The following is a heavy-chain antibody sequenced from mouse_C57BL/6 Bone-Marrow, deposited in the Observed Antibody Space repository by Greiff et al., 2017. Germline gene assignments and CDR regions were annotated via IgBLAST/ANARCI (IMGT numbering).Heavy chain of an antibody. D-gene: IGHD2-1*01. V-gene: IGHV1-72*01. CDR2: IDPNSGGT. J-gene: IGHJ1*03. CDR1: GYTFTSYW. Sequence: QVQLQQPGAELVKPGASVKLSCKASGYTFTSYWMHWVKQRPGRGLEWIGRIDPNSGGTTYNEKFKSKATLTVDKPSSTAYMPLSSLTSEDSAVYYCAHGNYFYWYFAVWGTGTTVTVSS. CDR3: AHGNYFYWYFAV.